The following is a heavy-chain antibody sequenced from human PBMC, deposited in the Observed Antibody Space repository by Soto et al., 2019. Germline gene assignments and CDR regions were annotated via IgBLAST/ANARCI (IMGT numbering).Heavy chain of an antibody. CDR2: IIPMFDIS. V-gene: IGHV1-69*08. J-gene: IGHJ5*02. CDR1: GGTFSSYT. D-gene: IGHD3-3*01. CDR3: AREITIGAPNGPAVGIINWFDH. Sequence: QVQLVQSGAGVKKPGSSVKVSCTASGGTFSSYTITWVRQAPGQGLEWMGRIIPMFDISKYAQKFQGRVTITAYKSTSKAYMELSSLRSEDTAVYYCAREITIGAPNGPAVGIINWFDHWGQGTLVTVSS.